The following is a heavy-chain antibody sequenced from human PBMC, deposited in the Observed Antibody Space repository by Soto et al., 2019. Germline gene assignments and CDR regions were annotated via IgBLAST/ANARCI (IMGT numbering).Heavy chain of an antibody. CDR1: GYTFTSYY. CDR3: ARVTSEYYYDSSGYSDY. Sequence: QVQLVQSGAEVKKPGASVKVSCKASGYTFTSYYMHWVRQAPGQGLDWMGIINPSGGSTSYAQKFQGRVTMTRDTSTSTVYMELSSLRSEDTAVYYCARVTSEYYYDSSGYSDYWGQGTLVTVSS. CDR2: INPSGGST. V-gene: IGHV1-46*01. J-gene: IGHJ4*02. D-gene: IGHD3-22*01.